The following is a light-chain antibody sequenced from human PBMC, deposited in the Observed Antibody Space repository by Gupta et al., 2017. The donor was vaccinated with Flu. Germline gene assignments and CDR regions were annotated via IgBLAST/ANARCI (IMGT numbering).Light chain of an antibody. Sequence: DIQLTQSPSFLSASVGDRVTITCRASQGISSYLAWYQQKPGKAPKILIYAASTLQSGVTSRFSGSGSGTEFTLTIISLQTEDFATYYCQQVNSYPLAFGGGTKVEI. J-gene: IGKJ4*01. CDR3: QQVNSYPLA. V-gene: IGKV1-9*01. CDR2: AAS. CDR1: QGISSY.